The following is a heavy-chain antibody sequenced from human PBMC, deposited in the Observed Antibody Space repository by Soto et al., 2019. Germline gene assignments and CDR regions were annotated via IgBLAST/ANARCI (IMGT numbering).Heavy chain of an antibody. CDR2: IIPFLGVT. CDR1: GGTFSPYT. D-gene: IGHD3-10*01. CDR3: ARDWESTVSTWSFGAF. Sequence: QVQLVQSGAEVKKPGSSVKVSCKASGGTFSPYTVNWVRQAPGQGLAGMGRIIPFLGVTNYAQKFQARVTLTADTSTTTAYMELSGLRFEDTAVYYCARDWESTVSTWSFGAFWGRGTLVTVSS. J-gene: IGHJ4*02. V-gene: IGHV1-69*08.